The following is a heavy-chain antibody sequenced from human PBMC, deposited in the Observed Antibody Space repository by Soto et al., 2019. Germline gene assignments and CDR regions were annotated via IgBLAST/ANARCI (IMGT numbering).Heavy chain of an antibody. V-gene: IGHV4-34*01. J-gene: IGHJ4*02. Sequence: QVQLQQWGAGLLKPSETLSLTCAVYGGSFSGHYWNWIRQPPGKGLEWIGEINHSGSTKYNPSLKTRSTIXVDTSKNQVSLNLRSVTAADTAVYYCARGQYRRDYWGQGTLVTVSS. CDR2: INHSGST. D-gene: IGHD3-16*02. CDR1: GGSFSGHY. CDR3: ARGQYRRDY.